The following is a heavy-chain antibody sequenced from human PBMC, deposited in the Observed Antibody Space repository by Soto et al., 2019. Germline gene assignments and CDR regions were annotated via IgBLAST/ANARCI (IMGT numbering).Heavy chain of an antibody. CDR1: GYSFTNYW. Sequence: GESLKISCKGSGYSFTNYWIGWVRQMPGKGLEWMGIIYPGDSDTRYSPSFQGQVTISADKSISTAYLQWSSLKASDTAMYYCARQGNFDYIWGSYPEPPYYYFYYMDVWGIGTPVTVSS. CDR3: ARQGNFDYIWGSYPEPPYYYFYYMDV. V-gene: IGHV5-51*01. J-gene: IGHJ6*03. D-gene: IGHD3-16*02. CDR2: IYPGDSDT.